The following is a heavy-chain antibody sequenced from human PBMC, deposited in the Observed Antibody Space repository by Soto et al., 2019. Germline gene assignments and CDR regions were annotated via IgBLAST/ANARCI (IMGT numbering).Heavy chain of an antibody. Sequence: ASVKVSCKASGYTFTSYGISWVRQAPGQGHEWMGWISAYNGNTNYAQKLQGRVTMTTDTSTSTAYMELRSLRSDDTAVYYCDRLIPTLLAPVTTFXYWGQGSLVXVSS. J-gene: IGHJ4*02. CDR1: GYTFTSYG. D-gene: IGHD4-17*01. CDR3: DRLIPTLLAPVTTFXY. V-gene: IGHV1-18*01. CDR2: ISAYNGNT.